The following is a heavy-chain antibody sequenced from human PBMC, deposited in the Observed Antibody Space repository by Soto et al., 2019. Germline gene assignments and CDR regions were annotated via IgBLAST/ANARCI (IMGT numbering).Heavy chain of an antibody. CDR3: ARGDCVGGTCYSLAGSFYYYMDV. D-gene: IGHD2-15*01. CDR1: GFTFSNYW. Sequence: EVQLVESGGGSVQPGGSLRLSCAASGFTFSNYWMYWVRQAPGKGLVWVSRINSDGSVSSYADSVKGRLTISRDNVKNTLYLQMDSLRAEDTAVYYCARGDCVGGTCYSLAGSFYYYMDVWGKGTTVTVFS. CDR2: INSDGSVS. V-gene: IGHV3-74*01. J-gene: IGHJ6*03.